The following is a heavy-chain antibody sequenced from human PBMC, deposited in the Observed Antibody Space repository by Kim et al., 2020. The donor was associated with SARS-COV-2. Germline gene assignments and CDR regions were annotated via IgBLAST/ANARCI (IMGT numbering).Heavy chain of an antibody. Sequence: TNSANTLKGRFTIARDNSKNTMYLQMNSLRAEDTAVYYCARAPGAYYFDYWGQGTLVTVSS. V-gene: IGHV3-53*01. CDR2: T. CDR3: ARAPGAYYFDY. J-gene: IGHJ4*02.